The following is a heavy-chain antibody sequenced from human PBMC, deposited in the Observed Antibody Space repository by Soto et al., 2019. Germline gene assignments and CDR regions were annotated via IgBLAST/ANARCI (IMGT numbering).Heavy chain of an antibody. V-gene: IGHV4-59*01. CDR3: VAHSYYDFWSGEDSWFAP. Sequence: SETLSLTCTVPGGSISSSYWSWIRQPPGKGLEWIGYIYYSGSTNYNPSLKSRVTISVDTAKNQFSLKLSSVTAADAAVYYCVAHSYYDFWSGEDSWFAPWGQGTLVTV. CDR2: IYYSGST. J-gene: IGHJ5*02. CDR1: GGSISSSY. D-gene: IGHD3-3*01.